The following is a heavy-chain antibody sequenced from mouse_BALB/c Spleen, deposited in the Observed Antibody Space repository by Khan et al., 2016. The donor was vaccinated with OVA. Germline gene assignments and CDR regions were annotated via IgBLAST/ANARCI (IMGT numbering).Heavy chain of an antibody. CDR2: INTYTGEP. D-gene: IGHD2-10*01. CDR3: ARRPYFSYVMVY. J-gene: IGHJ4*01. Sequence: QMQLVQSGPELKKPGETVKISCKASGYTFTNYGLNWVKQAPGKGLKWMGWINTYTGEPTYADDFKGRFAFSLETSASNVYLQINNLKNEDTATYFCARRPYFSYVMVYWGQGTSVTVSS. V-gene: IGHV9-3-1*01. CDR1: GYTFTNYG.